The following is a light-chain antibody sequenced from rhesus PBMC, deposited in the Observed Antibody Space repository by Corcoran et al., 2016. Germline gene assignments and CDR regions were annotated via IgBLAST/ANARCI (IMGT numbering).Light chain of an antibody. J-gene: IGKJ2*01. Sequence: ETVVTQSPATLALSPGERATLSCRASQSVGSYLAWYQQKPGKAPRLLIYGASSRATGIPDRFSGSGSGTDFTLTISSLEPEDVGVYYCQQSSNLYSFGQGTKVEIK. CDR3: QQSSNLYS. CDR1: QSVGSY. CDR2: GAS. V-gene: IGKV3-24*04.